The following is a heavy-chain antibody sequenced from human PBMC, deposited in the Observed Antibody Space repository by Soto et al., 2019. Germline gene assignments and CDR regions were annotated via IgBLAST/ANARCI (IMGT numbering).Heavy chain of an antibody. CDR2: IIPIFGTA. J-gene: IGHJ5*02. CDR1: GGTFSSYA. Sequence: SVKVSCKASGGTFSSYAISWVRQAPGQGLEWMGGIIPIFGTANYAQKFQGRVTITADESTSTAYMELSSLRSEDTAVYYCAVRYEPEAGSYSWRSFDPWGQGTLVTVSS. D-gene: IGHD3-10*01. CDR3: AVRYEPEAGSYSWRSFDP. V-gene: IGHV1-69*13.